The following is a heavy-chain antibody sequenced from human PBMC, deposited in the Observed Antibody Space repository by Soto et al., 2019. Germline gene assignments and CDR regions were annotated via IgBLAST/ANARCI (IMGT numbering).Heavy chain of an antibody. J-gene: IGHJ6*03. D-gene: IGHD3-3*01. Sequence: AASVKVSCKASGYTFTSYDITWVRQTTGQGLEKMGRMNPNSNNTGYAQKFQGRVTMTRNTSISTAYMELSSLRSEDTAVYYCATQPFRHYDFWGGYYSPYYHMDVWGKGTTVTVSS. CDR2: MNPNSNNT. CDR3: ATQPFRHYDFWGGYYSPYYHMDV. CDR1: GYTFTSYD. V-gene: IGHV1-8*01.